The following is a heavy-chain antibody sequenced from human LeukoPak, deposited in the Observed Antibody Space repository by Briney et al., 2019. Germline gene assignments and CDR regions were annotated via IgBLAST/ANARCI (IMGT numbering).Heavy chain of an antibody. J-gene: IGHJ4*02. V-gene: IGHV1-2*02. D-gene: IGHD2-2*02. CDR2: INPNSGGT. CDR3: ARDPDAGTPIRSFDY. Sequence: WASVKVSCKASGYTFTGYYMHWVRQAPGQGREWMGWINPNSGGTNYAQKFQGRVTMTTDTSISTAYMELSRLRSDDTAVYSCARDPDAGTPIRSFDYWGQGTLVTVSS. CDR1: GYTFTGYY.